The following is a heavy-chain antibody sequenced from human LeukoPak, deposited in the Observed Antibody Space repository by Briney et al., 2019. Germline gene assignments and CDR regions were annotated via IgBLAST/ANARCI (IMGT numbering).Heavy chain of an antibody. CDR2: IKEDGSEK. V-gene: IGHV3-7*01. CDR3: ARDRPHYGNTHLFDP. Sequence: GSLRLSCAASGFRFTIHWMSWVRQAPGKGLEWVANIKEDGSEKYYVDSVKGRFTISRDNAKNSLFLQMNSLRVEDTAVYYCARDRPHYGNTHLFDPWGQGTLVTVSS. D-gene: IGHD3-10*01. J-gene: IGHJ5*02. CDR1: GFRFTIHW.